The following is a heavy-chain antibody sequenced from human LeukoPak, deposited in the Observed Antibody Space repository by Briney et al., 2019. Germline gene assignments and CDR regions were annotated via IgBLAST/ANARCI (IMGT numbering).Heavy chain of an antibody. CDR1: GGSFSGYY. CDR3: ARKELIVVVPAAMKARVVKYFQH. V-gene: IGHV4-34*01. J-gene: IGHJ1*01. Sequence: SETLSLTCAVYGGSFSGYYWRWIRQPPGKGPEWIADINHSGSTNYNPSLKSRVTISVDTSKNQFSLKLSSVTAADTAVYYCARKELIVVVPAAMKARVVKYFQHWGQGTLVTVSS. D-gene: IGHD2-2*01. CDR2: INHSGST.